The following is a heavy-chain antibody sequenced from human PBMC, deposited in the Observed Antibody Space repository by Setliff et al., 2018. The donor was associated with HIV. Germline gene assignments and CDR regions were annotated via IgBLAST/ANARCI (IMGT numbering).Heavy chain of an antibody. CDR3: ARDLTVTDNGMDV. CDR1: GGSFSGYY. V-gene: IGHV4-34*01. CDR2: INHSGST. Sequence: SETVLTCAVYGGSFSGYYWSWIRQPPGKGLEWIGEINHSGSTNYNPSLKSRVTISVDTSKNQFSLKLSSVTAADTAVYYCARDLTVTDNGMDVWGQGTTVTVSS. J-gene: IGHJ6*02. D-gene: IGHD4-4*01.